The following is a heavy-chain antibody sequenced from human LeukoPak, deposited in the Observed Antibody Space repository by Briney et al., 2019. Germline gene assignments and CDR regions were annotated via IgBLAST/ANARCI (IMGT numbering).Heavy chain of an antibody. D-gene: IGHD5-24*01. CDR3: ARDLGPLWLPTFKNYFDY. Sequence: ASVKVSCKASGYTFTSYYMHWVRQAPGQWLEWMGIINPSGGSTSYAQKFQGRVTMTRDTSTSTVYMELSSLRSEDTAAYYCARDLGPLWLPTFKNYFDYWGQGTLVTVSS. CDR2: INPSGGST. V-gene: IGHV1-46*01. CDR1: GYTFTSYY. J-gene: IGHJ4*02.